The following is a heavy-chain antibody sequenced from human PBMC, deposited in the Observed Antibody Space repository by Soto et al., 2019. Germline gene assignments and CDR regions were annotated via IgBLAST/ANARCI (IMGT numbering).Heavy chain of an antibody. CDR3: ARVGRGVYGMEV. Sequence: EVQLVESGGGLVQPGGSLRLSCAASGFTFSSYSINWVRQAPGKGLEWFSYITSDSSTISYADSVKGRFTVSRDNAKNSLYLQMNSRRDEDTAVYYCARVGRGVYGMEVWGQGTSVTVSS. V-gene: IGHV3-48*02. J-gene: IGHJ6*02. CDR1: GFTFSSYS. CDR2: ITSDSSTI. D-gene: IGHD2-8*01.